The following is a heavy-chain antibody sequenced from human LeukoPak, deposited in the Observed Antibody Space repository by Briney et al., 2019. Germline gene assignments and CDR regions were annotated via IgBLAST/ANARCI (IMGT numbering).Heavy chain of an antibody. D-gene: IGHD4-17*01. CDR1: GFTFSSYA. Sequence: GGSLRLSCAASGFTFSSYAMSWVRQAPGKGLEWVSAISGSGGSTYYADSVKGRFTISRDNSKNTLYLQMNSLRAEDTAVYYCAKDSHYGDYDIYYYYYYMDVWGKGTTVTVSS. CDR3: AKDSHYGDYDIYYYYYYMDV. J-gene: IGHJ6*03. CDR2: ISGSGGST. V-gene: IGHV3-23*01.